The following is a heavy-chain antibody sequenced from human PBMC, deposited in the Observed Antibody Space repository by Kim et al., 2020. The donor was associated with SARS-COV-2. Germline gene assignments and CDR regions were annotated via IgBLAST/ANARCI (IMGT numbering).Heavy chain of an antibody. CDR1: GGSISSYY. V-gene: IGHV4-59*13. Sequence: SETLSLTCTVSGGSISSYYWSWIRQPPGKGLEWIGYIYYSGSTNYNPSLKSRVTISVDTSKNQFSLKLRSVTAADTAMYYCARATGGNYYGSGRYYYYDYWGQGTLVTDSS. CDR3: ARATGGNYYGSGRYYYYDY. D-gene: IGHD3-10*01. CDR2: IYYSGST. J-gene: IGHJ4*02.